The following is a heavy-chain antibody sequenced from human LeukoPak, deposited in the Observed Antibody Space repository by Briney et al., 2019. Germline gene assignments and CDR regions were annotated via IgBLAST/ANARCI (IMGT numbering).Heavy chain of an antibody. V-gene: IGHV3-23*01. Sequence: GGSLRLSCAASGFTFSSYAMSWVRQAPGKGLEWVSAISGSGGSTYYADSVKGRFTISRDNSKNTLYLQMNSLRAEDTAVYYCTRGGFIAVAGHDAFDIWGQGTMVTVSS. D-gene: IGHD6-19*01. CDR1: GFTFSSYA. CDR2: ISGSGGST. J-gene: IGHJ3*02. CDR3: TRGGFIAVAGHDAFDI.